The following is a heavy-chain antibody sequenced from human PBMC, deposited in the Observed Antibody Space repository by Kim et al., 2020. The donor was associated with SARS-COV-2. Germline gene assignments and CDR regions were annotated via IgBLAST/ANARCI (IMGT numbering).Heavy chain of an antibody. J-gene: IGHJ4*02. CDR3: AREWGPYYDEEYYFDY. V-gene: IGHV4-4*07. D-gene: IGHD3-22*01. CDR2: IYTSGST. CDR1: GGSISSYY. Sequence: SETLSLTCTVSGGSISSYYWSWIRQPAGKGLEWIGRIYTSGSTNYNPSLKSRVTMSVDTSKNQFSLKLSSVTAADTAVYYCAREWGPYYDEEYYFDYWGQGTLVTVSS.